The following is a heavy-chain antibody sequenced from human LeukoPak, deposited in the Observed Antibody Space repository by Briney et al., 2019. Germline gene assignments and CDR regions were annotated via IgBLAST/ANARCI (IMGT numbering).Heavy chain of an antibody. Sequence: HSGRSLRLSCAASGFTFSSYGMHWVRQAPGKGLEWVAVIWYDGSNKYYADSVKGRFTISRDNSKNTLYLQMNSLRAEDTAVYYCARESDYVHYYYMDAWGKGTTVTVSS. CDR3: ARESDYVHYYYMDA. V-gene: IGHV3-33*01. CDR1: GFTFSSYG. J-gene: IGHJ6*03. D-gene: IGHD4-17*01. CDR2: IWYDGSNK.